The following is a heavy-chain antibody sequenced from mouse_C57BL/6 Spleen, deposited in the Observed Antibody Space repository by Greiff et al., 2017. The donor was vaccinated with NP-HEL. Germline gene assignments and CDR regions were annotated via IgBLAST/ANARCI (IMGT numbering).Heavy chain of an antibody. J-gene: IGHJ2*01. Sequence: QVQLKESGAELARPGASVKLSCKASGYTFTSYGISWVKQRTGQGLEWIGEIYPRSGNTYYNEKFKGKATLTADKSSSTAYMELRSLTSEDSAVYCGARLGGTTVVFDYWGQGTTLTVSS. V-gene: IGHV1-81*01. CDR1: GYTFTSYG. CDR3: ARLGGTTVVFDY. D-gene: IGHD1-1*01. CDR2: IYPRSGNT.